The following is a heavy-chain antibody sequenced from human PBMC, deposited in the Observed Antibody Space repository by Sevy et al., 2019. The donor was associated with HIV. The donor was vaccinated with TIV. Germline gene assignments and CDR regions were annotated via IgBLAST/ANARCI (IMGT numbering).Heavy chain of an antibody. CDR2: ISFDESTT. CDR3: AREVGRGHDY. V-gene: IGHV3-74*01. J-gene: IGHJ4*02. Sequence: GGSLRLSCAASGFSFRNYWMHWVRQAPGKGLVWVSRISFDESTTTYADSVKGRFTISRDNAKNTLYLQMNSLRAEDTAVYYCAREVGRGHDYWGQGTLVTVSS. D-gene: IGHD1-26*01. CDR1: GFSFRNYW.